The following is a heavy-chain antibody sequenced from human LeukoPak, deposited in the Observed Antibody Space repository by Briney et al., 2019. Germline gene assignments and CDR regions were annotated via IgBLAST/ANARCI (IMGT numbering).Heavy chain of an antibody. Sequence: GGSLRLSCAASGFTFSSYAMSWVRQAPGKGLEWVSAISGSGGSTYYADSVKGRFTVSRDNSKNTLYLQMNSLRAEDTAVYYCAKTSALDFWSGYSFIDIWGQGTMVTVSS. D-gene: IGHD3-3*01. CDR1: GFTFSSYA. CDR3: AKTSALDFWSGYSFIDI. CDR2: ISGSGGST. J-gene: IGHJ3*02. V-gene: IGHV3-23*01.